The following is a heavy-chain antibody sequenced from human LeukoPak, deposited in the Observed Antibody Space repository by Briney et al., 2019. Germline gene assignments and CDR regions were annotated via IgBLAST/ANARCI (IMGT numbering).Heavy chain of an antibody. D-gene: IGHD5-24*01. J-gene: IGHJ3*02. V-gene: IGHV1-46*01. CDR3: ARVRDGYNDAYDI. Sequence: ASVKVSCKASGYTFTGYYMHWVRQDPGQRLEWMGIINPSGGNTNYAQKFQGRVTMTRDTSTSTVYMELSSLKSEDTAVYYCARVRDGYNDAYDIWGQGQWSPSLQ. CDR1: GYTFTGYY. CDR2: INPSGGNT.